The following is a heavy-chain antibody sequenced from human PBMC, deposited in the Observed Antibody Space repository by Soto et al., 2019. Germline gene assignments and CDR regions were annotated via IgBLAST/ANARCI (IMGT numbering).Heavy chain of an antibody. CDR3: ARMTYGSGSFDGMDV. CDR2: IGTAGDT. Sequence: EVQLVESGGGLVQPGGSLRLSCAASGFTFSSYDMHWVRQATGKGLEWVSAIGTAGDTYYPGSVKGRFTISRENAKNSLYLQMNGLRAGDTAVYYCARMTYGSGSFDGMDVWGQGTTVTVSS. D-gene: IGHD3-10*01. J-gene: IGHJ6*02. CDR1: GFTFSSYD. V-gene: IGHV3-13*01.